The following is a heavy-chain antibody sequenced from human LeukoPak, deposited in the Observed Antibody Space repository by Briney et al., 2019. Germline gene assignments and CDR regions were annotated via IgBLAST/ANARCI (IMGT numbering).Heavy chain of an antibody. CDR2: IYYSGIT. CDR3: ARAPGLSPFGSFDI. D-gene: IGHD3-10*01. J-gene: IGHJ3*02. Sequence: SETLSLTCTVSGVSISSSYWSWIRQPPGKGLEWIGYIYYSGITNYNLSLKSRVTISVDTSKNQFSLKLSSMTAADTAVYYCARAPGLSPFGSFDIWGQGTMVTVSS. V-gene: IGHV4-59*08. CDR1: GVSISSSY.